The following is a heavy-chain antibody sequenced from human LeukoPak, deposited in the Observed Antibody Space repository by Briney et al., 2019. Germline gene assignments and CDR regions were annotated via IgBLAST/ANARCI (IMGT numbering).Heavy chain of an antibody. CDR1: GGSFSGYY. CDR3: ARGPIRSSGWYDFYFDH. D-gene: IGHD6-19*01. CDR2: INHSGST. V-gene: IGHV4-34*01. Sequence: SETLSLTCAVYGGSFSGYYWSWIRQPPGKGLEWIGEINHSGSTNYNPSLKSRVTISVDTSKNQFSLKLSSVTAADTAVYYCARGPIRSSGWYDFYFDHWGQGTLVTVSS. J-gene: IGHJ4*02.